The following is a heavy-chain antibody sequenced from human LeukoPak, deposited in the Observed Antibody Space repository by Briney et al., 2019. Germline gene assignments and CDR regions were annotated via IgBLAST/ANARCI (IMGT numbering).Heavy chain of an antibody. V-gene: IGHV3-23*01. CDR2: IIGSGGRT. CDR3: AKARSESSAYSFEM. CDR1: GFTFSSYA. D-gene: IGHD3-22*01. J-gene: IGHJ3*02. Sequence: GGSLRLSCAASGFTFSSYAMNWVRQAPGKGLEWVSIIIGSGGRTHYADSVKGRFTISRDNSKNTLYLQMNSLRAEDTGVYYCAKARSESSAYSFEMWGQGTLVTVSS.